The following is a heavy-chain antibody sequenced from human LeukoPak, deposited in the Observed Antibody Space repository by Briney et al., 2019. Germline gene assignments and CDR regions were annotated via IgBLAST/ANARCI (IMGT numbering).Heavy chain of an antibody. V-gene: IGHV3-11*06. CDR2: ISSSSSYT. CDR3: ARDLRSGNWFDP. Sequence: GGSLRLSCAASGFTFSDYYMSWIRQAPGKGLEWVSYISSSSSYTNYADSVKGRFTISRDNAKNSLYLQTNSLRAEDTAVYYCARDLRSGNWFDPWGQGTLVTVSS. D-gene: IGHD5/OR15-5a*01. CDR1: GFTFSDYY. J-gene: IGHJ5*02.